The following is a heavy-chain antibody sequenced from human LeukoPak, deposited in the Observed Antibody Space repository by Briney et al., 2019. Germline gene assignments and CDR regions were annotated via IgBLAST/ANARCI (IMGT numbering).Heavy chain of an antibody. J-gene: IGHJ1*01. D-gene: IGHD2-21*02. CDR3: TRAYCGGDCYFQH. CDR2: IRSKAYGGKT. CDR1: GFTFGDYA. Sequence: PGGSLRLSCTASGFTFGDYAMSWVRQAPGKGLEWVVFIRSKAYGGKTEYAASVKGRFTISRDDSKSLAYLQMNSLNTEDTAVYYCTRAYCGGDCYFQHWGQGTLVTVSS. V-gene: IGHV3-49*04.